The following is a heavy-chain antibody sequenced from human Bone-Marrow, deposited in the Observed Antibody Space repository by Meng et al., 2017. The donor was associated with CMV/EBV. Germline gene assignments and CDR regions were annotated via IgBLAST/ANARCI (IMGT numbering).Heavy chain of an antibody. CDR2: IYYTGST. CDR1: GGSVSIGRYY. Sequence: GSLRLSCPVSGGSVSIGRYYWSWIRQPPGKGLEWIGYIYYTGSTNYNPSLKSRVTLSTDTSKNQFSLKLSSVTAADTAVYYCARIKYSSSLSVYYYYGMDVWGQGTTVTVSS. CDR3: ARIKYSSSLSVYYYYGMDV. V-gene: IGHV4-61*01. D-gene: IGHD6-6*01. J-gene: IGHJ6*02.